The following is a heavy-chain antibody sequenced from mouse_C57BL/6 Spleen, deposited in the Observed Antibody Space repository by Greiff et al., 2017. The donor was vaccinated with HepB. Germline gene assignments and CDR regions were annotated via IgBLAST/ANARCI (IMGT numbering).Heavy chain of an antibody. D-gene: IGHD2-4*01. CDR1: GFSLTSYG. CDR3: ARSTMITDYYAMDY. Sequence: VKLVESGPGLVQPSQSLSITCTVSGFSLTSYGVHWVRQSPGKGLEWLGVIWSGGSTDYNAAFISRLSISKDNSKSQVFFKMNSLQAYDTAIYYCARSTMITDYYAMDYWGQGTSVTVSS. V-gene: IGHV2-2*01. CDR2: IWSGGST. J-gene: IGHJ4*01.